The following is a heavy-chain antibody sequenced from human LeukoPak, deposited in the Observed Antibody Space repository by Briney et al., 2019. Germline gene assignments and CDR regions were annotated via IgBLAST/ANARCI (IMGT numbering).Heavy chain of an antibody. D-gene: IGHD6-25*01. J-gene: IGHJ4*02. CDR1: GGSISSGGYS. CDR2: IYYSGST. V-gene: IGHV4-61*08. Sequence: SETLSLTCTVSGGSISSGGYSWSWIRQPPGKGLEWIGYIYYSGSTNYNPSLKSRVTISVDTSKNQFSLKLSSVTAADTAVYYCARRQGLHHWIYFDYWGQGTLVTVSS. CDR3: ARRQGLHHWIYFDY.